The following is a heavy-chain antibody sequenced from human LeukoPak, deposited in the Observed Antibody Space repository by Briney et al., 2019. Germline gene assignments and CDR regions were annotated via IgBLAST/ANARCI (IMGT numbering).Heavy chain of an antibody. D-gene: IGHD6-19*01. Sequence: SETLSLTCTVSGYSISSGYYWGWIRQPPGQGLEWIGRLYHSGNSYYNPSLKSRATISVDTSKTHFPLKLISVTAADTAVYYCARAETYSSDWYDPFFDYWGQGALVTVSS. J-gene: IGHJ4*02. CDR3: ARAETYSSDWYDPFFDY. CDR1: GYSISSGYY. CDR2: LYHSGNS. V-gene: IGHV4-38-2*02.